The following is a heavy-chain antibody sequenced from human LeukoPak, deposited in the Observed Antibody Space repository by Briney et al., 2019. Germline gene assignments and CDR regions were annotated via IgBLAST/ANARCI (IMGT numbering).Heavy chain of an antibody. D-gene: IGHD3-10*01. CDR3: ARHALHSYGSGQENWFDP. CDR2: IHHSGST. CDR1: GASMSNYY. Sequence: SETLSLTCNVSGASMSNYYWVWIRQPPGKGLEWLASIHHSGSTYYNPSLKSRVTIPVDTSKNQLSLKLTSVTAADTAVYYCARHALHSYGSGQENWFDPWGQGTLVTVSS. V-gene: IGHV4-38-2*02. J-gene: IGHJ5*02.